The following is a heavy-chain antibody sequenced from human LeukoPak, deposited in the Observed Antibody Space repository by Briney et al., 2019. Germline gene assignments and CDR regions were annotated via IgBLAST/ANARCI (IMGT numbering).Heavy chain of an antibody. Sequence: GGSLRLSCAASGFTFSSYSMDWVRQAPGKGLEWVSYISSSSSTIYYADSVKGRFNISRANAKTSLYLQMNSLRAEDTAVYYFARDGIAATGFAPWGQGTLVTVSS. J-gene: IGHJ5*02. D-gene: IGHD6-13*01. CDR1: GFTFSSYS. V-gene: IGHV3-48*01. CDR3: ARDGIAATGFAP. CDR2: ISSSSSTI.